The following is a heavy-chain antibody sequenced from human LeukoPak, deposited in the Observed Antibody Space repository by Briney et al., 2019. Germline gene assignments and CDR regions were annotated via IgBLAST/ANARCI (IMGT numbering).Heavy chain of an antibody. V-gene: IGHV3-7*05. CDR3: AAYGIAVSALDY. D-gene: IGHD6-19*01. CDR2: INLDGSEK. J-gene: IGHJ4*02. Sequence: GALRLSCVVSGFTFSKYWMTWARQAPGKGLEWVANINLDGSEKYYVASVKDRFTISRDNAKNSLYLQMNSLRAEDTAVYYCAAYGIAVSALDYWGQGTLVTVSS. CDR1: GFTFSKYW.